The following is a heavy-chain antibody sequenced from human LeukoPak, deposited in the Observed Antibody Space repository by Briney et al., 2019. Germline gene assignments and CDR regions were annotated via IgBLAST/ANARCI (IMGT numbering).Heavy chain of an antibody. Sequence: PGGSLRLSCSASGFTFSSYAMHWVRQAPGKGLEYVSTITSNGGYTYYTDSVQGRFTISRDNSKNTLYLQMSSLRAEDAAVYYCVKDSYGLDVWGQGTMVTVSS. CDR3: VKDSYGLDV. J-gene: IGHJ6*02. V-gene: IGHV3-64D*06. CDR2: ITSNGGYT. CDR1: GFTFSSYA.